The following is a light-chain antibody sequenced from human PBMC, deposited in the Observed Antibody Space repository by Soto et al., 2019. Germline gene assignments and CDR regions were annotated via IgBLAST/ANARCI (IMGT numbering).Light chain of an antibody. V-gene: IGKV1-5*03. J-gene: IGKJ1*01. CDR3: QQYNSFSPWT. Sequence: DIQMTQSPSTMSASVGDRVTITCRASQSIDSWLAWYQQKPGKAPKFLMYKASNLESGVPSRFSGSGSGTEFTLTISSLQTDDFATYYCQQYNSFSPWTFGQGTKVDIK. CDR2: KAS. CDR1: QSIDSW.